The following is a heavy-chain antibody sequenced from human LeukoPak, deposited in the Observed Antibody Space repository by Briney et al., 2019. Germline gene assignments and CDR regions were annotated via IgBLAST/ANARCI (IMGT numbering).Heavy chain of an antibody. CDR2: ISSSGSTI. D-gene: IGHD3-10*02. Sequence: GGSLRFSCAASGFTFSSYEMNWVRQAPGKGLEWVSYISSSGSTIYYADSVKGRFTISRDNAKNSLYLQMNSLRAEDTAVYYCAELGITMIGGVWGKGTTVTVSS. V-gene: IGHV3-48*03. CDR3: AELGITMIGGV. CDR1: GFTFSSYE. J-gene: IGHJ6*04.